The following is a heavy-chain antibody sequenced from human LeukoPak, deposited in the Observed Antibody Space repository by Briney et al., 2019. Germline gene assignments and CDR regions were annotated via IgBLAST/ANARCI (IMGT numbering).Heavy chain of an antibody. Sequence: PGGSLRLSCSASGFKFSGYSMTWVRQAPGKGLEWISYIGIDSGNRHYADSVKGRFTISVDKAKHSLYLQMHSLGVEDPAVYYCARDYKSVFDSWGEGTLVTVSS. J-gene: IGHJ4*02. CDR3: ARDYKSVFDS. D-gene: IGHD1-1*01. CDR1: GFKFSGYS. V-gene: IGHV3-48*01. CDR2: IGIDSGNR.